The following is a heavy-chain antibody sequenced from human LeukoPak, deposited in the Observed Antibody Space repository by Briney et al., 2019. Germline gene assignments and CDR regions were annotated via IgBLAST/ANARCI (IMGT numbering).Heavy chain of an antibody. D-gene: IGHD6-19*01. J-gene: IGHJ6*03. V-gene: IGHV3-23*01. Sequence: GGSLRLSCAASGFTFSSSAMRWVRQAPGKGLEWVSAISGSGGSTYYADSVKGRFTISRDNSKNTLYLQMNSLGAEDTTVYFCAKGSKAVLFTRDHYMDVWGKGTTVTISS. CDR1: GFTFSSSA. CDR3: AKGSKAVLFTRDHYMDV. CDR2: ISGSGGST.